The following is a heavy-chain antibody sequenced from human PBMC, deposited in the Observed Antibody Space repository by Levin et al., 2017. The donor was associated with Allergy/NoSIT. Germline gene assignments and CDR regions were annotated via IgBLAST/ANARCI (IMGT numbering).Heavy chain of an antibody. V-gene: IGHV3-64*01. CDR2: ISSNGDST. CDR3: ARDRHLLSYDF. J-gene: IGHJ4*02. D-gene: IGHD1-26*01. Sequence: GGSLRLSCAASGFTFSVYSMHWVRQAPGKGLEYVSSISSNGDSTYYANSVKGRFTISRDNSKNTLYLHMGSLRADDMAVYYCARDRHLLSYDFWGQGTLVTVSS. CDR1: GFTFSVYS.